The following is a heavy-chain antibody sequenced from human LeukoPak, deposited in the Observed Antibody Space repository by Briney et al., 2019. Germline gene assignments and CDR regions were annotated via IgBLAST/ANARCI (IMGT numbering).Heavy chain of an antibody. J-gene: IGHJ4*02. CDR3: ARDPNSYYDSSGYRPISGY. Sequence: GGSLRLSCAPAGLTLSSYGMHCVRETPGRGLEWVVFIRHEGSNKYYADSVKGRFTISRDNSKNALYLQMHSLRVEDTAVYYCARDPNSYYDSSGYRPISGYWGQGTLVTVSS. D-gene: IGHD3-22*01. CDR1: GLTLSSYG. CDR2: IRHEGSNK. V-gene: IGHV3-30*02.